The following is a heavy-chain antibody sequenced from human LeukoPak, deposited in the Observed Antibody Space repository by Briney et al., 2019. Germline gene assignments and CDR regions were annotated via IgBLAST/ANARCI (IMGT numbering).Heavy chain of an antibody. CDR1: GFTFSSYA. D-gene: IGHD4-17*01. J-gene: IGHJ4*02. CDR2: VSASGDST. V-gene: IGHV3-23*01. Sequence: PGGSLRLSCAASGFTFSSYAMSWVRQAPGKGLAWISTVSASGDSTSYADSVKGRFTISRDNSKNTLYLQMNSLRAEDTAVYYCAKDQEGYGDLYYFGYWGQGTLVTVSS. CDR3: AKDQEGYGDLYYFGY.